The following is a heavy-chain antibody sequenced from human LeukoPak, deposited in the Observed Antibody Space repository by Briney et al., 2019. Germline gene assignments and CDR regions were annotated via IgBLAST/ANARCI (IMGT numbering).Heavy chain of an antibody. CDR2: ISYDGSNK. V-gene: IGHV3-30*18. Sequence: GGSLRLSCAASGFTFSSYGMHWVRQAPGKGLEWVAVISYDGSNKYYADSVKGRFTISRDNSKNTLYLQMNSLRAEDTAVYYCAKGSFSYDSSGQPEYWGQGTLVTVSS. J-gene: IGHJ4*02. D-gene: IGHD3-22*01. CDR1: GFTFSSYG. CDR3: AKGSFSYDSSGQPEY.